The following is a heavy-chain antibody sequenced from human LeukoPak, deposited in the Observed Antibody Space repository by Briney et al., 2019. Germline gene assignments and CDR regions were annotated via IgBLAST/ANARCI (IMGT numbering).Heavy chain of an antibody. V-gene: IGHV3-23*01. CDR1: GFTFSSYA. CDR2: ISGSGGST. Sequence: PGGSLRLSCAASGFTFSSYAMSWVRQAPGKGLEWVSDISGSGGSTYYADSVKGRFTISRDNSKTTLYLQMNSLRAEDTAVYYCARPTMVRDDAFDIWGERTMVTVSS. J-gene: IGHJ3*02. CDR3: ARPTMVRDDAFDI. D-gene: IGHD3-10*01.